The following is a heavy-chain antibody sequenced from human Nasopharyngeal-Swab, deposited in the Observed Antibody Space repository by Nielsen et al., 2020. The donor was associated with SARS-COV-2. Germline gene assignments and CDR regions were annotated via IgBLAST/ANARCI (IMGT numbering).Heavy chain of an antibody. V-gene: IGHV3-69-1*01. Sequence: GESLKISCAASGFIFSDYSMNWVRQAPGKGLEWISYIRGSNDIYYADSVKGRFTISRDHAKNSLYLQMNSLRAEDTAVYYCARDLNWGYGYWGQGALVTVSS. CDR2: IRGSNDI. CDR3: ARDLNWGYGY. J-gene: IGHJ4*02. D-gene: IGHD7-27*01. CDR1: GFIFSDYS.